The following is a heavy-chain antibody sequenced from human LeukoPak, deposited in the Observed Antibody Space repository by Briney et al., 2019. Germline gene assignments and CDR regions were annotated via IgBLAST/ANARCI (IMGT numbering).Heavy chain of an antibody. V-gene: IGHV4-34*01. CDR2: INHSGST. D-gene: IGHD5-24*01. CDR3: ARSRSAAAYFDY. Sequence: SETLSLTCAVCGGSFSRYYWSWIRQPPGKGLEWIGEINHSGSTNYNPSLKSRVTISVDTSKNQFSLKLSSVTAADTAVYYCARSRSAAAYFDYWGQGTLVTVSS. J-gene: IGHJ4*02. CDR1: GGSFSRYY.